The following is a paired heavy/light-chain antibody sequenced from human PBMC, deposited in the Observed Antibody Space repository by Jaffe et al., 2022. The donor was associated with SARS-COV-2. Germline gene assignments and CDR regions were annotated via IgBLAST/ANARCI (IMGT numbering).Light chain of an antibody. CDR3: HQSSSLPYT. J-gene: IGKJ2*01. CDR1: QSIGSS. V-gene: IGKV6D-21*02. CDR2: YAS. Sequence: EIVLTQSPAFQSVTPKERVTITCRASQSIGSSLHWYQQKPDQSPKLLIKYASQSISGVPSRFSGSGSGTDFTLTINSLEAEDAAAYYCHQSSSLPYTFGQGTKLEI.
Heavy chain of an antibody. Sequence: EVQLVESGGGLVQPGGSLRLSCAASGFTFSRHSMNWVRQAPGKGLEWVSYISSSSDSKYYADSVKGRFTISRDNAKNSLYLQMNSLRDEDTAVYYCARRENSGYEFDYWGQGTLVTVSS. CDR1: GFTFSRHS. D-gene: IGHD5-12*01. J-gene: IGHJ4*02. V-gene: IGHV3-48*02. CDR3: ARRENSGYEFDY. CDR2: ISSSSDSK.